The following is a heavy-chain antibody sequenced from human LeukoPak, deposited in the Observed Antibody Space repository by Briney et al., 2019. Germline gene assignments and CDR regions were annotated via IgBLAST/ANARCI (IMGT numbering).Heavy chain of an antibody. CDR3: AKKRIAAAGKPDFDY. CDR1: GFTFSSYA. D-gene: IGHD6-13*01. V-gene: IGHV3-23*01. J-gene: IGHJ4*02. Sequence: GGSLRLSCAASGFTFSSYAMSWVRQAPGKGLEWVSLISGSGGITYYADSVKGRFTISRDNSKNTLYLQMNSLRAEDAAVYYCAKKRIAAAGKPDFDYWGQGTLVTVSS. CDR2: ISGSGGIT.